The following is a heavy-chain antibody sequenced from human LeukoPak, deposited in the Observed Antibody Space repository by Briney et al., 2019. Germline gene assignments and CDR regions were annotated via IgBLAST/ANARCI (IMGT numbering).Heavy chain of an antibody. CDR1: GGSISSGSYY. Sequence: PSETLSLTCTVSGGSISSGSYYWSWIRQPAGKGLEWIGRIYTSGSTNYNPSLKSRVTISVDTSKNQFSLKLSSVTAADTAVYYCARDSGNPYFDYWGQGTLVTVSS. V-gene: IGHV4-61*02. D-gene: IGHD1-14*01. CDR2: IYTSGST. J-gene: IGHJ4*02. CDR3: ARDSGNPYFDY.